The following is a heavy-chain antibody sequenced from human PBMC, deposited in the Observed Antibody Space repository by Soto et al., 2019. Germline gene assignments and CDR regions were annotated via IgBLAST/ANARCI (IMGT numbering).Heavy chain of an antibody. V-gene: IGHV4-39*01. J-gene: IGHJ4*02. CDR2: IYYSGST. Sequence: SETLSLTCTVSGGSISSSSYYWGWIRQPPGKGLEWIGSIYYSGSTYYNPSLKSRVTISVDTSKNQFSLKLSSVTAADTAVYYCARCVVMMYYFDYWGQGTLVTVSS. CDR3: ARCVVMMYYFDY. CDR1: GGSISSSSYY. D-gene: IGHD3-22*01.